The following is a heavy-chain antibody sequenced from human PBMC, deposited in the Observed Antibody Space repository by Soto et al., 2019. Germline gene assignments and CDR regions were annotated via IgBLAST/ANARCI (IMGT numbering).Heavy chain of an antibody. CDR3: AKPAVVDSICYYYMDV. V-gene: IGHV3-23*01. D-gene: IGHD2-2*01. J-gene: IGHJ6*03. CDR2: IRGDGSST. CDR1: GFKFNSYT. Sequence: HPGGSLRLSCAASGFKFNSYTMGWVRQAPGKGLVWVSAIRGDGSSTYYADFVNGRFTISRHNSKKTLHLQMNRLRTEDTAVYYCAKPAVVDSICYYYMDVWGRGTAVTVSS.